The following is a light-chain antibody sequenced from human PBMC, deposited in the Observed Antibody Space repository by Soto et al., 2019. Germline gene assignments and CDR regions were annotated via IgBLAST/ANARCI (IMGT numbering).Light chain of an antibody. CDR3: HQFYTYPVT. Sequence: AIQLTQSPSSLSAFVGDRVTITCRASQGISGALAWYQQKPGRAPTLLIYDASSLESGVPSRFSGSESGTDFTLTMGSVQAEDFATYCWHQFYTYPVTFGQGTRLEIK. V-gene: IGKV1-13*02. J-gene: IGKJ5*01. CDR2: DAS. CDR1: QGISGA.